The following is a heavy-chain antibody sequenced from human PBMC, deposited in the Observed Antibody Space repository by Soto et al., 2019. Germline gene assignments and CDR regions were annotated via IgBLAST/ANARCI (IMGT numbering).Heavy chain of an antibody. V-gene: IGHV4-4*02. CDR1: GGSISSSNW. CDR3: ARAGGFLEWFFDY. Sequence: PSETLSLTCAVSGGSISSSNWWSWARQPPGKGLEWIGEIYHSGSTNYNPSLKSRVTISVDKSKNQFSLKLSSVTAADTAVYYCARAGGFLEWFFDYWGQGTLVTVSS. J-gene: IGHJ4*01. CDR2: IYHSGST. D-gene: IGHD3-3*01.